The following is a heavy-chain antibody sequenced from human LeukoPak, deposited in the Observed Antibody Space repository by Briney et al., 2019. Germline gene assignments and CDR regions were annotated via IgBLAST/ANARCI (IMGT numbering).Heavy chain of an antibody. Sequence: SVKVSCKASGGTFSSYAISWVRQAPGQGLEWMGRIIPILGIANYAQKFQGRVTITADKSTSTAYMELSSLRSEDTAVYYCARNALTYYYDSSGYWDLGYWGQGTLVTVSS. CDR1: GGTFSSYA. V-gene: IGHV1-69*04. CDR2: IIPILGIA. D-gene: IGHD3-22*01. J-gene: IGHJ4*02. CDR3: ARNALTYYYDSSGYWDLGY.